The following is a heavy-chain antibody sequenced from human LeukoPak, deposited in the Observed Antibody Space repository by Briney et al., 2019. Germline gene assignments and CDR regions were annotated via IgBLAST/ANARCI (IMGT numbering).Heavy chain of an antibody. V-gene: IGHV3-33*01. CDR3: ARDPGSSWYYYYYGMDV. J-gene: IGHJ6*02. CDR1: GFTFSSYC. D-gene: IGHD6-13*01. CDR2: ICYDGSNN. Sequence: GGSLRLSCAASGFTFSSYCMHWVRQAPGKGLEWVAVICYDGSNNYYADSVKGRFTISRDNSKNTLYLQMNSLRAEDTAVYYCARDPGSSWYYYYYGMDVWGQGTTVTVSS.